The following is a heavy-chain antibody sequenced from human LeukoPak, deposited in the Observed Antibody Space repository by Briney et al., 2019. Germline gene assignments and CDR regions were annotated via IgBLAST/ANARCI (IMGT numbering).Heavy chain of an antibody. Sequence: SVKVSCKASGYTFTSYGISWVRQAPGQGLEWMGWIIPIFGTANYAQKFQGRVTITADESTSTAYMELSSLRSEDTAVYYCASPSSTSSGLAFDIWGQGTMVTVSS. CDR1: GYTFTSYG. J-gene: IGHJ3*02. D-gene: IGHD2-2*01. CDR2: IIPIFGTA. V-gene: IGHV1-69*13. CDR3: ASPSSTSSGLAFDI.